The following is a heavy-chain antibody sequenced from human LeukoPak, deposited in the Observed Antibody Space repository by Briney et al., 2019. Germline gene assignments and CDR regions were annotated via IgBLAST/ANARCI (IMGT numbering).Heavy chain of an antibody. Sequence: SETLSLTCAVSGGSFASKYWSWIRQPPGKGLEWIGYIYNSGSTNFNTSLTSRVAISIDTSKNQFSLKVYSVTAADTAVYYFANEIGNVDYYRDVRGKGTTVIVS. D-gene: IGHD1-1*01. CDR3: ANEIGNVDYYRDV. CDR2: IYNSGST. V-gene: IGHV4-4*09. CDR1: GGSFASKY. J-gene: IGHJ6*03.